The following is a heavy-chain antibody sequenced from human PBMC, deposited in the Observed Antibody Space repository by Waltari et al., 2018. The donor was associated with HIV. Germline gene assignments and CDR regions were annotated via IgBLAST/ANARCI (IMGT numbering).Heavy chain of an antibody. CDR3: ARALDYYESGSFPLWFFDV. Sequence: QVQLQESGPGLVKPSQTLSLTCTVSSGSITSGNYYWSWIRQPAGKGLEWIGRVYTSVSTNSNPSLKNRVTISIDTSRNQFSLRLSSVAAADTAVYYCARALDYYESGSFPLWFFDVWGRGTLVTVSS. J-gene: IGHJ2*01. CDR1: SGSITSGNYY. CDR2: VYTSVST. D-gene: IGHD3-10*01. V-gene: IGHV4-61*02.